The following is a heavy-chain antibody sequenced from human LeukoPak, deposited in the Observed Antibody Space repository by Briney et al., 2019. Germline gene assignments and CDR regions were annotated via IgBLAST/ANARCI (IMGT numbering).Heavy chain of an antibody. CDR3: ARCLGGRCDYFDY. CDR1: GGSFSGYY. V-gene: IGHV4-34*01. J-gene: IGHJ4*02. CDR2: INHSGGT. Sequence: SETLSLTCAVYGGSFSGYYWSWIRQPPGKGLEWIGEINHSGGTNYNPSLKSRVTISVDTSKNQFSLKLSSVTAADTAVYYCARCLGGRCDYFDYWGQGALVTVSS. D-gene: IGHD3-16*01.